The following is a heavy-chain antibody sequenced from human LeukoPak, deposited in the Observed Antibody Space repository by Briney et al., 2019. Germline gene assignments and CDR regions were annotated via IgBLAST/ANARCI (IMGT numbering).Heavy chain of an antibody. V-gene: IGHV3-33*01. J-gene: IGHJ3*02. CDR3: TRDPWLFGAFDI. CDR2: IWYDGSNK. Sequence: GGSLRLSCAASGFTFSSYGMHWVRQAPGKGLEWVAVIWYDGSNKYYADSVKGRFTISRDNSKNTLYLQMNSLRAEDTAVYHCTRDPWLFGAFDIWGQGTMVTVSS. D-gene: IGHD3-9*01. CDR1: GFTFSSYG.